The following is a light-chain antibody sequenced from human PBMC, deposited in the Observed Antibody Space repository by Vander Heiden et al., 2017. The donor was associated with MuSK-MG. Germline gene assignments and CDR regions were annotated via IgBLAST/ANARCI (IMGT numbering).Light chain of an antibody. V-gene: IGKV3-20*01. Sequence: EIVLTQSPGTLSLSPGERATLSCRATQSVISNYLAWYRQKPGQAPRLLIYGVSSRATGIPDRFTGSGSRTDFTLTISRLEPEDFAVYYCQHYGASPGTFGQGTKLEIK. J-gene: IGKJ2*01. CDR2: GVS. CDR3: QHYGASPGT. CDR1: QSVISNY.